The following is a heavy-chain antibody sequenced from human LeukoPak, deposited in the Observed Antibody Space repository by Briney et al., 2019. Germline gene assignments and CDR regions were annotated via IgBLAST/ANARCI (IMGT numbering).Heavy chain of an antibody. V-gene: IGHV4-59*01. CDR1: GGSISSYY. Sequence: SETLSLTCTVSGGSISSYYWSWIRQPPGKGLEWIGYTYYSGSTNYNPSLKSRVTISVDTSKNQFSLKLSSVTAADTAVYYYARYVVVPAARHYYYGMDVWGQGTTVTVSS. J-gene: IGHJ6*02. D-gene: IGHD2-2*01. CDR2: TYYSGST. CDR3: ARYVVVPAARHYYYGMDV.